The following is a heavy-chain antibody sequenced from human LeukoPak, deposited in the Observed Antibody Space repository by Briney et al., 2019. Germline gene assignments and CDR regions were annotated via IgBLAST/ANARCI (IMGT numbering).Heavy chain of an antibody. CDR1: GESLRNSGSY. V-gene: IGHV4-39*01. Sequence: KSSETLSLTCTVSGESLRNSGSYWVWNRQPSGKGLEWSGSIYYDGTTYHNPSLKRRVIISADTSKSQFSLKMISVTAADTAVYWCVRRQHYGDPHWGQGTLVIVST. D-gene: IGHD4-17*01. CDR2: IYYDGTT. J-gene: IGHJ4*02. CDR3: VRRQHYGDPH.